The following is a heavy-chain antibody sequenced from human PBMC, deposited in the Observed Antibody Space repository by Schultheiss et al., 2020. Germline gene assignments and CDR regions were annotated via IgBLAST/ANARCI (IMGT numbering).Heavy chain of an antibody. D-gene: IGHD2-2*01. V-gene: IGHV4-38-2*02. J-gene: IGHJ6*04. Sequence: SETLSLTCTVSGYSISSCYYWSWIRQPPGKGLEWIGYIYYSGSTYYNPSLKSRVTISVDTSKNQFSLKLSSVTAADTAVYYCARVVMGVVPAAMWGMDVWGKGTPVTVSS. CDR3: ARVVMGVVPAAMWGMDV. CDR1: GYSISSCYY. CDR2: IYYSGST.